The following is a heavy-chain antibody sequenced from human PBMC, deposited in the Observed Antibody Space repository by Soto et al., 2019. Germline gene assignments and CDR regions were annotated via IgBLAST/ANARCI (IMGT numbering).Heavy chain of an antibody. D-gene: IGHD3-10*01. V-gene: IGHV4-61*01. Sequence: SETLSLTCTVSGGSVSSGSYYWSWIRQPPGKGLEWIGYIYYSGSTNYNPSLKSRVTISVDTSKNQFSLKLSSVTAADTAVYCCARFGAYEGGYGFGEVFXYWGQGTLVXVSS. J-gene: IGHJ4*02. CDR1: GGSVSSGSYY. CDR2: IYYSGST. CDR3: ARFGAYEGGYGFGEVFXY.